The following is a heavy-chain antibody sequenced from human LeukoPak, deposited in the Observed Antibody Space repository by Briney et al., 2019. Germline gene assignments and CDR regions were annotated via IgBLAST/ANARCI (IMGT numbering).Heavy chain of an antibody. CDR3: ARLDYYYYMDV. Sequence: PSETLSLTCTVSGGSISSSSYYWGWIRQPPGKGLEWIGSIYYSGSTHYNPSLKSRVTISVDTSKNQFSLKLSSVTAADTAVYYCARLDYYYYMDVWGKGTTVTISS. CDR2: IYYSGST. CDR1: GGSISSSSYY. J-gene: IGHJ6*03. V-gene: IGHV4-39*01.